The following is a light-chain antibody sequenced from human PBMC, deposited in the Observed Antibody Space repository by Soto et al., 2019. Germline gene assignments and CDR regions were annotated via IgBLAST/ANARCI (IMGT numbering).Light chain of an antibody. CDR2: EGS. J-gene: IGKJ1*01. V-gene: IGKV1-5*03. CDR1: QSISSW. CDR3: QHYNSYPWT. Sequence: DIQMTQSPSTLSASVGDRVTITCRASQSISSWLAWYQQRPGKAPNLLIYEGSTSEGGVPSRFSGSGSGTEFTLTISGLQPDDFATYYCQHYNSYPWTFGQGTRVEVK.